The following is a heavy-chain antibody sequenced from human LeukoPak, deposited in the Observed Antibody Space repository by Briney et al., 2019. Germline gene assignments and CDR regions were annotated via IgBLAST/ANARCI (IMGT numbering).Heavy chain of an antibody. CDR2: ISWNSGSI. D-gene: IGHD6-13*01. Sequence: GRSLRLSCAASGCTFDDYAMHWVRQAPGKGLEWVSGISWNSGSIGYADSVKGRFTIPRDNAKNSLYLQMNSLRAEDTALYYCALLTGIAAAGPRDIWGQGTMVTVSS. CDR1: GCTFDDYA. CDR3: ALLTGIAAAGPRDI. V-gene: IGHV3-9*01. J-gene: IGHJ3*02.